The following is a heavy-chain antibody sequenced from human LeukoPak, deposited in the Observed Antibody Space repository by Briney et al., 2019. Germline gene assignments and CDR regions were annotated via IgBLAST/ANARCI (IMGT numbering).Heavy chain of an antibody. V-gene: IGHV1-2*02. CDR2: INPNSGGT. CDR3: ASYISGWGYYFDY. CDR1: GYTFTGYY. J-gene: IGHJ4*02. D-gene: IGHD6-19*01. Sequence: GASVKVSCKAPGYTFTGYYMHWVRQAPGQGLEWMGWINPNSGGTNYAQKFQGRVTMTRDTSISTAYMELSRLRSDDTAVYYCASYISGWGYYFDYWGQGTLVTVSS.